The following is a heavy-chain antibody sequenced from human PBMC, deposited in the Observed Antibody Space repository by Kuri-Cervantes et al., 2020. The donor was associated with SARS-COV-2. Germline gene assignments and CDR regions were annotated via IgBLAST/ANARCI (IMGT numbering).Heavy chain of an antibody. CDR1: GFTFSSYG. Sequence: GESLKISCAASGFTFSSYGMHWVRQAPGKGLEWVAVIWYDGSNKYYADSVKGRFTISRDNSKNTPYLQMNSLRAEDTAVYYCARALVVTDAFDIWGQGTMVTVSS. D-gene: IGHD3-22*01. CDR3: ARALVVTDAFDI. CDR2: IWYDGSNK. J-gene: IGHJ3*02. V-gene: IGHV3-33*01.